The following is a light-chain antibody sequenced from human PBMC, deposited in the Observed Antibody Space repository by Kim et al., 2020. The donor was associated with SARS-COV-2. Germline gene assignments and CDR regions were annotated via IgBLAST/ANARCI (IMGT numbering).Light chain of an antibody. Sequence: SPGERANLSCRASQSVSSSYLAWYQQKPGQAPRLLIYGASNRATGIPYRLSGSGSGTDFTLTISRLEPEDFAVYYCQQYGSSPLTFGGGTKVDIK. CDR2: GAS. V-gene: IGKV3-20*01. CDR1: QSVSSSY. CDR3: QQYGSSPLT. J-gene: IGKJ4*01.